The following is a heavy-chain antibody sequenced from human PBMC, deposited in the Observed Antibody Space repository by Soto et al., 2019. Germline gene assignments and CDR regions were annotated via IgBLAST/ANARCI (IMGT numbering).Heavy chain of an antibody. CDR3: AKGYSGYRYSDTYYFDY. V-gene: IGHV3-23*01. D-gene: IGHD5-18*01. CDR2: ISGSGGST. CDR1: GSTFSNYA. J-gene: IGHJ4*02. Sequence: PGGSLRLSCAASGSTFSNYAMNWVRQAPGKGLEWVSAISGSGGSTHYADSVKGRFTISRDNSKNKLYLQMNSLRAEDTAIYYCAKGYSGYRYSDTYYFDYWGQGALVTVSS.